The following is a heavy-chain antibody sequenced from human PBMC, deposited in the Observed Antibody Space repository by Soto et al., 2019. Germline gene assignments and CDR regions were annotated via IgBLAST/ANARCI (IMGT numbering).Heavy chain of an antibody. J-gene: IGHJ6*02. CDR1: GFTFSSYG. Sequence: GGSLRLSCAASGFTFSSYGMHWVRQAPGKGLEWVAVISYDGSNKYYADSVKGRFTISRDNSKNTLYLQMNSLRAEDTAVYYCAKAPGALYDFWSGYHYGMDVWGQGTTVTVSS. D-gene: IGHD3-3*01. CDR2: ISYDGSNK. CDR3: AKAPGALYDFWSGYHYGMDV. V-gene: IGHV3-30*18.